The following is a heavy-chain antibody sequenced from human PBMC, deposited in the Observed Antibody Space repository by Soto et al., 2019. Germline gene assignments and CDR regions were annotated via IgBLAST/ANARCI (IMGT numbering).Heavy chain of an antibody. Sequence: GGSLRLSCAASGFTFSSYAMHWVRQAPGKGLEWVAVISYDGSNKYYADSVKGRFTISRDNSKNTLYLQMNSRRAEDTAVYYYASTHYYDSSGLDEWGQGSLVTVSS. CDR1: GFTFSSYA. D-gene: IGHD3-22*01. J-gene: IGHJ4*02. CDR2: ISYDGSNK. CDR3: ASTHYYDSSGLDE. V-gene: IGHV3-30-3*01.